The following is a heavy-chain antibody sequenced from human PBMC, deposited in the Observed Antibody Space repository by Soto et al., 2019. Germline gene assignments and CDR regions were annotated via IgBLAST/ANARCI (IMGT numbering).Heavy chain of an antibody. CDR3: ARGFHGGDDRDDVLGI. CDR1: GGTFSSYA. J-gene: IGHJ3*02. Sequence: SVKVSCKASGGTFSSYAISWVRQAPGQGLEWMGGIIPIFGTANYAQKFQGRVTITADESTSTAYMELSSLRSEDTAVYYCARGFHGGDDRDDVLGIWGQGTIITVSS. CDR2: IIPIFGTA. D-gene: IGHD2-21*02. V-gene: IGHV1-69*13.